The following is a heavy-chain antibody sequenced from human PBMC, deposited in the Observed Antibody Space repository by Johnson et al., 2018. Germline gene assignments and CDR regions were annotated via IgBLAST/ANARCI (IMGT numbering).Heavy chain of an antibody. CDR1: GGTFSSYA. D-gene: IGHD3-22*01. V-gene: IGHV1-69*01. Sequence: QVQLVESGAEVKKPGSSVKVSCKASGGTFSSYAISWVRQAPGQGLEWMGGIIPIFGTANYAQKFQGRVTITADESTSTAYMELSSRRSEDTAVDYWARDTEYVGRSVYCMGWDEFESWGQGTMVTVSS. CDR3: ARDTEYVGRSVYCMGWDEFES. J-gene: IGHJ3*02. CDR2: IIPIFGTA.